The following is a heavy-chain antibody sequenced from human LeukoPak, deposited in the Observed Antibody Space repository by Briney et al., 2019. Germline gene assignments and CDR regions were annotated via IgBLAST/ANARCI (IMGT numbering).Heavy chain of an antibody. CDR2: INSISTYI. J-gene: IGHJ6*03. V-gene: IGHV3-21*01. CDR3: ARVDYLDV. CDR1: GFTFSNYT. Sequence: PGWSLRLSCAASGFTFSNYTMHGLRQAPGKGLEGVASINSISTYIYYADSVKGRFTISRDNAKNSLYLQMNSLRAEDTAVYFCARVDYLDVWGQGTTVTVSS.